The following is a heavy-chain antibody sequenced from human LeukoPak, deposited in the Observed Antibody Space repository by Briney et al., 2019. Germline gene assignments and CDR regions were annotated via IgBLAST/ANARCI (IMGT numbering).Heavy chain of an antibody. D-gene: IGHD4-23*01. J-gene: IGHJ4*02. Sequence: PGGSLRLSCAASGFTFSNYAMHWVRQAPGKGLEWMAVISYDGSNEYYADSVKGRFTISRDNSKNALYLQMNSLRAEDTAVYYCARSTTVVTAFDYWGQGTLVTVSS. V-gene: IGHV3-30*04. CDR3: ARSTTVVTAFDY. CDR1: GFTFSNYA. CDR2: ISYDGSNE.